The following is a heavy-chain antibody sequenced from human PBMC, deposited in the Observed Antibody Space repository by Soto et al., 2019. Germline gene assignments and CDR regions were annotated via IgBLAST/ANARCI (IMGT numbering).Heavy chain of an antibody. CDR2: ISYDGSNK. CDR1: GFTFSSYG. D-gene: IGHD5-18*01. CDR3: AKELNTAMVWDYYGMDV. Sequence: QVQLVESGGGVVQPGRSLRLSCAASGFTFSSYGMHWVRKAPGNGLERVAVISYDGSNKYYADSVKGRYTISRDNSKNTLDLQMNSLRAEDTAVYYCAKELNTAMVWDYYGMDVWGQGPTVTVSS. V-gene: IGHV3-30*18. J-gene: IGHJ6*02.